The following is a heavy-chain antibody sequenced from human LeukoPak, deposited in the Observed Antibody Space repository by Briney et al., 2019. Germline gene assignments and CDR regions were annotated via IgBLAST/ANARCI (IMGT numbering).Heavy chain of an antibody. J-gene: IGHJ4*02. V-gene: IGHV3-30*18. CDR3: AKDRYYYDSSGYLFDY. CDR2: ISYDGSNK. CDR1: GFTFSSYG. Sequence: GGSLRLSCAASGFTFSSYGMSWVRQAPGKGLEWVAVISYDGSNKYYADSVKGRFTISRDNSKNTLYLQMNSLRAEDTAVYYCAKDRYYYDSSGYLFDYWGQGTLVTVSS. D-gene: IGHD3-22*01.